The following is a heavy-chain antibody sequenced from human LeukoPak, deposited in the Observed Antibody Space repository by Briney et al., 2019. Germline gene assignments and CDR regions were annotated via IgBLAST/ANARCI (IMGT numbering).Heavy chain of an antibody. V-gene: IGHV3-66*01. Sequence: GGSLRLSCEASGFSFSSNWMSWVRQAPGKGLEWVSVIYSGGSTYYADSVKGRFTISRDNSKNTLYLQMNSLRAEDTAVYYCAREAAVTTDRVAYWGQGTLVTVSS. CDR3: AREAAVTTDRVAY. D-gene: IGHD4-11*01. CDR2: IYSGGST. CDR1: GFSFSSNW. J-gene: IGHJ4*02.